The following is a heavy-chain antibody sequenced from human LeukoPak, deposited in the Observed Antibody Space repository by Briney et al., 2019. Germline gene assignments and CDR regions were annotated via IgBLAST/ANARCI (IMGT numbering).Heavy chain of an antibody. CDR2: VYHSGST. CDR1: GGSISSSNW. V-gene: IGHV4-4*02. D-gene: IGHD3-3*01. CDR3: ARDPKGFGVVIIPGNAFDI. Sequence: SGTLSLTCAVSGGSISSSNWWSWVRQPPGKGLEWIGEVYHSGSTNYNPSLKSRVTISVDKSKNQFSLKMSSVTAADTAVYYCARDPKGFGVVIIPGNAFDIWGQGTMVTVSS. J-gene: IGHJ3*02.